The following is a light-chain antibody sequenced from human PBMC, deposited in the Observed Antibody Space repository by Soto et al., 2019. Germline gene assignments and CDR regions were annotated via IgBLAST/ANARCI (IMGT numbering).Light chain of an antibody. CDR2: VGTGGIVG. CDR3: GADHGSGSNFVYV. J-gene: IGLJ1*01. CDR1: SGYSNYK. Sequence: QPVLTQPPSASASLGASVTLTCTLSSGYSNYKVDWYQQRPGKGPRFVMRVGTGGIVGSKGDGIPDRFSVLGSGLNRYLTIKNIQEEDESDNHCGADHGSGSNFVYVFGTGTKLTVL. V-gene: IGLV9-49*01.